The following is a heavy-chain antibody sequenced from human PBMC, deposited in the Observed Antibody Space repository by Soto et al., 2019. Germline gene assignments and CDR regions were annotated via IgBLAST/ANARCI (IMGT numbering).Heavy chain of an antibody. V-gene: IGHV3-48*03. CDR1: GFSFRAYE. J-gene: IGHJ4*02. D-gene: IGHD6-13*01. Sequence: GGSRTLSWRVAGFSFRAYEMSWVRPAPGNGLEWISYISTSGSTIYYADSVKGRFTISRDNAKDSLYLQMNSLRAEDTAVYYCARELAAAGSFDYWGQGTLVTVSS. CDR2: ISTSGSTI. CDR3: ARELAAAGSFDY.